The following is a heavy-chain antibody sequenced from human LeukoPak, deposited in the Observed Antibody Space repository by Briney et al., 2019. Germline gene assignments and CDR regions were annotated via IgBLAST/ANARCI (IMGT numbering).Heavy chain of an antibody. CDR2: IKPDGSEK. CDR1: GFTFSNYW. Sequence: GGSLRLSCAASGFTFSNYWMSWVRQTPGKGLEWVANIKPDGSEKHYVDSVRGRFIISRDNAKNLVYLEMNRLRVEDTAVYYCAREGRHVAYFHHWGQGTLVTVSS. V-gene: IGHV3-7*01. CDR3: AREGRHVAYFHH. J-gene: IGHJ1*01.